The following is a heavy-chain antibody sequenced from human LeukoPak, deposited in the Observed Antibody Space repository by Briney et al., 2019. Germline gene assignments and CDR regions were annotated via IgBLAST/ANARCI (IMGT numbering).Heavy chain of an antibody. CDR2: IKQDGSEK. CDR3: ARGFKSYYYGSGSIKTYYYYGMDV. J-gene: IGHJ6*02. D-gene: IGHD3-10*01. CDR1: GFTFSSYW. Sequence: GGSLRLFCAASGFTFSSYWMSWVRQAPGKGLEWVANIKQDGSEKYYVDSVKGRFTISRDNAKNSLYLQMNSLRAEDTAVYYCARGFKSYYYGSGSIKTYYYYGMDVWGQGTTVTVSS. V-gene: IGHV3-7*01.